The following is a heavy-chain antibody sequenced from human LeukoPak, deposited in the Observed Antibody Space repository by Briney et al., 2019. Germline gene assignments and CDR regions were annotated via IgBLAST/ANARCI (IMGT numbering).Heavy chain of an antibody. CDR2: ISAYNGNT. D-gene: IGHD7-27*01. J-gene: IGHJ6*03. CDR1: GYTFTSYG. V-gene: IGHV1-18*01. Sequence: ASVKVSCKASGYTFTSYGISWVRQAPGQGLEWMGWISAYNGNTNYAQKLQGRVTMTTDTSTSTAYMELRSLRSDDTAVYYCAREPLSWGRDYYYYMDVWGKGTTVTASS. CDR3: AREPLSWGRDYYYYMDV.